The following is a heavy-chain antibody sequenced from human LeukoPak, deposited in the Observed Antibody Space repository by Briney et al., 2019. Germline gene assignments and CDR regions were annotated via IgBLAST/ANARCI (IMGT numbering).Heavy chain of an antibody. D-gene: IGHD3/OR15-3a*01. J-gene: IGHJ4*02. CDR2: IYYSGST. V-gene: IGHV4-59*01. Sequence: NPSETLSLTCTVSGGSISSYYWSWIRQPPGKGLEWIGYIYYSGSTNYNPSLKSRVTTSVDTSKNQFSLKLSSVTAADTAVYYCARSHSVWTSFDYWGQGTLVTVSS. CDR1: GGSISSYY. CDR3: ARSHSVWTSFDY.